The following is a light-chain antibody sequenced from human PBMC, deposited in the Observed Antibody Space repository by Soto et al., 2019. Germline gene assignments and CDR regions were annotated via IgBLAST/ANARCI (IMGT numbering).Light chain of an antibody. CDR3: SSYIPTSVLYV. V-gene: IGLV2-14*01. J-gene: IGLJ1*01. CDR1: SGDIGYANY. CDR2: EVT. Sequence: QSVLTQPASVSGSPGQSITVSCTGSSGDIGYANYVSWYQQHPGKAPKLLIYEVTNRPSGVSDRFSGSKSGNTASLTISGLQAEDEADYYCSSYIPTSVLYVFGTGTKVTVL.